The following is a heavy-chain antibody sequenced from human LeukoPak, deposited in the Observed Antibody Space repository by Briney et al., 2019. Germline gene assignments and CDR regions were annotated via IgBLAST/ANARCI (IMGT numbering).Heavy chain of an antibody. CDR3: AKVGYGDYYFDY. J-gene: IGHJ4*02. Sequence: SGGSLRLSCAASGFSFSSYGMHWVRQAPGKGLEWVAVIWYDGSNKYYADSVKGRFTISRDNSKNMLYLQMSSLRAEDTAVYYCAKVGYGDYYFDYWGQGTLVTVSS. CDR2: IWYDGSNK. D-gene: IGHD4-17*01. V-gene: IGHV3-33*06. CDR1: GFSFSSYG.